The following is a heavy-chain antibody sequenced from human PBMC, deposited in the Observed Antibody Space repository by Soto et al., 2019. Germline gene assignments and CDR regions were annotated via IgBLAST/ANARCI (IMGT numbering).Heavy chain of an antibody. CDR2: ISHSGSST. CDR3: AKGSWVHHGSEGGNWLDP. V-gene: IGHV3-23*01. J-gene: IGHJ5*02. Sequence: EVQFLESGGGLVQPGGSLRLSCAASGVTFSNYAMNWVRQAPGKGLEWVSGISHSGSSTYYAASVRGRFTISRDNSKNTLFLQMNRLTAEETAVYYCAKGSWVHHGSEGGNWLDPWGQGTLVTVSS. D-gene: IGHD3-10*01. CDR1: GVTFSNYA.